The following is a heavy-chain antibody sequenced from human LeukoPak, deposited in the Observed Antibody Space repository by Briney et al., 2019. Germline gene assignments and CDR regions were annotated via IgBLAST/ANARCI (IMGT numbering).Heavy chain of an antibody. CDR1: GYTFTNYG. CDR2: ISAYNVNT. CDR3: ARADWSMLEY. Sequence: ASVKVSCKASGYTFTNYGISWVRQAPGQGLEWMGWISAYNVNTNFAQKFQGRVTMTRDTSISTVYMELSRLTSDDTAVYYCARADWSMLEYWGQGTLVTVSS. D-gene: IGHD1-1*01. V-gene: IGHV1-18*01. J-gene: IGHJ4*02.